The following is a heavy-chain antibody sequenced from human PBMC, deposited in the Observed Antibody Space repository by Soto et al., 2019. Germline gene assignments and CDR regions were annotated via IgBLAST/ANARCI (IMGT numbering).Heavy chain of an antibody. CDR3: AHTTRRWAVAGTGRPYYFDY. CDR1: GFSLSTSGVG. Sequence: QITLKESGPTLVKPTQALTLTCTFSGFSLSTSGVGVGWIRQPPGTALEWLALIYWDDDKRYSPSLKSRLTITKDTSKNQVVLTMTNMDPVDTATYYCAHTTRRWAVAGTGRPYYFDYWGQGTLVTVSS. V-gene: IGHV2-5*02. CDR2: IYWDDDK. D-gene: IGHD6-19*01. J-gene: IGHJ4*02.